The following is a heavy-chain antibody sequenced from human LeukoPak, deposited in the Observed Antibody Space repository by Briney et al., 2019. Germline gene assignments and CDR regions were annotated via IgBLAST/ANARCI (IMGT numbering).Heavy chain of an antibody. J-gene: IGHJ5*02. Sequence: SETLSLTCAVYGGSFSGYYWSWIRQPPGKGLEWIGEINHSGSTNYNPSLKSRVTISVDTSKNQFSLKLSSVTAADTAVYYCAKESPYCSGGSCYSSWFDPWGQGTLVTVSS. CDR2: INHSGST. D-gene: IGHD2-15*01. V-gene: IGHV4-34*01. CDR3: AKESPYCSGGSCYSSWFDP. CDR1: GGSFSGYY.